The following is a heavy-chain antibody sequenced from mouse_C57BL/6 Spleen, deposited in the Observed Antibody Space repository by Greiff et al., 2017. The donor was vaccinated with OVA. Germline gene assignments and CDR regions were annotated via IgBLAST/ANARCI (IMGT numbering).Heavy chain of an antibody. V-gene: IGHV5-4*03. CDR2: ISDGGSYT. Sequence: EVKLQESGGGLVKPGGSLKLSCAASGFTFSSYAMSWVRQTPEKRLEWVATISDGGSYTYYPDNVKGRFTISRDNAKNNLYLQMSHLKSEDTAMYYCASPDYGSSYDWFAYWGQGTLVTVSA. CDR1: GFTFSSYA. CDR3: ASPDYGSSYDWFAY. D-gene: IGHD1-1*01. J-gene: IGHJ3*01.